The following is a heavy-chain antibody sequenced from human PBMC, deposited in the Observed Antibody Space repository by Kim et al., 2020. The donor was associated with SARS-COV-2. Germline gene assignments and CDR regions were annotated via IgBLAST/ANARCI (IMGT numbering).Heavy chain of an antibody. CDR3: ARQVPYGYCSSTSCYAGYFQH. CDR2: IKQDGSEK. J-gene: IGHJ1*01. D-gene: IGHD2-2*01. V-gene: IGHV3-7*01. CDR1: GFTFSSYW. Sequence: GGSLRLSCAASGFTFSSYWMSWVRQAPGKGLEWVANIKQDGSEKYYVDSVKGRFTISRDNAKNSLYLQMNSLRAEDTAVYYCARQVPYGYCSSTSCYAGYFQHWGQGTLVTVSS.